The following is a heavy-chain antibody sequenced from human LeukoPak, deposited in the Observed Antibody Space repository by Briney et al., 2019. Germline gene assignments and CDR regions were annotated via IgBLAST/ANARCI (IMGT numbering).Heavy chain of an antibody. Sequence: ASVKVSCKASGYTFTSYAMNWVRQAPGQGLEWMGWINTNTGNPTYAQGFTGRFVFSLDTSVSTAYLQISSLKAEDTAVYYCARDGERITMVRGVIRGADFDYWGQGTLVTVSS. J-gene: IGHJ4*02. CDR1: GYTFTSYA. V-gene: IGHV7-4-1*02. CDR2: INTNTGNP. CDR3: ARDGERITMVRGVIRGADFDY. D-gene: IGHD3-10*01.